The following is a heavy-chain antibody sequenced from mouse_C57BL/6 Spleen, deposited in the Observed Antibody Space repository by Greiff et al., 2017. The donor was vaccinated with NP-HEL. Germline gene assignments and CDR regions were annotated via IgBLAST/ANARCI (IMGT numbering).Heavy chain of an antibody. J-gene: IGHJ3*01. CDR1: GYTFTSYW. D-gene: IGHD2-12*01. CDR2: IHPNSGST. Sequence: QVQLQQPGAELVKPGASVKLPCKASGYTFTSYWMHWVKQRPGQGLEWIGMIHPNSGSTNYNEKFKSKATLTVDKSSSTAYMQLSSLTSEDSAVYYCARIVSIGGFAYWGQGTLVTVSA. CDR3: ARIVSIGGFAY. V-gene: IGHV1-64*01.